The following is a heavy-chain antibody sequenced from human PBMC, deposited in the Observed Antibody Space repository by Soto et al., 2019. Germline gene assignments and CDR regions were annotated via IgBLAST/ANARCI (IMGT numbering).Heavy chain of an antibody. CDR2: IIPIFGTA. D-gene: IGHD6-13*01. V-gene: IGHV1-69*06. CDR1: GGTFSSYA. CDR3: ARVLTSIAARDSSSWYWFDP. J-gene: IGHJ5*02. Sequence: SVKVSCKASGGTFSSYAISWVRQAPGQGLEWMGGIIPIFGTANYAQKFQGRVTITADKSTSTAYMELSSLRSEDTAVYYCARVLTSIAARDSSSWYWFDPWGQGTLVTVSS.